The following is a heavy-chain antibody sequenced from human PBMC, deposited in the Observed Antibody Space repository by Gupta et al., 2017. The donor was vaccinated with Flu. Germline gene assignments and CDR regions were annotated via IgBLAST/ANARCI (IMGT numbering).Heavy chain of an antibody. V-gene: IGHV4-34*01. Sequence: VQLPPWGAGLLMRSETLSLTCAVDDESFSGYFCSWIRQSPGKGLEWIGEITHSGSIYYNPSLKSRVTMSIDTSTNQFSLKLNSVTAADTALYYCARGDIAARLQHWGQGTLVTVSS. CDR2: ITHSGSI. CDR3: ARGDIAARLQH. J-gene: IGHJ4*02. CDR1: DESFSGYF. D-gene: IGHD6-6*01.